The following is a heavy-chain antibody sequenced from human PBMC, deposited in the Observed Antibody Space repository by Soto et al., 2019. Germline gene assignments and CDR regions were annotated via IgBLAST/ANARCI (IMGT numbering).Heavy chain of an antibody. Sequence: GGSLRLSCAASGFTFSSYAMHWVRQAPGKGLEWVAVISYDGSNKYYADSVKGRFTISRDNSKNTLYLQMNSLRAEDTAVYYCARDKVVFGVVYGMDVWGQGTTVTVSS. CDR1: GFTFSSYA. CDR2: ISYDGSNK. V-gene: IGHV3-30-3*01. J-gene: IGHJ6*02. CDR3: ARDKVVFGVVYGMDV. D-gene: IGHD3-3*01.